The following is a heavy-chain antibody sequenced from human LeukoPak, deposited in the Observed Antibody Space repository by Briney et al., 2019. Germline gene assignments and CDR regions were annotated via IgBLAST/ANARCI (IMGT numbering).Heavy chain of an antibody. J-gene: IGHJ6*03. CDR2: IYYSGST. V-gene: IGHV4-30-4*02. CDR3: ARSSDSIYYYYMDV. CDR1: GGSISSGDYY. Sequence: SETLSLTCTVSGGSISSGDYYWSWIRQPPGKGLEWIGYIYYSGSTYYNPSLKSRVTISVDTSKNQFSLKLSSVTAADTAVYYCARSSDSIYYYYMDVWGKGTTVTVSS. D-gene: IGHD4-11*01.